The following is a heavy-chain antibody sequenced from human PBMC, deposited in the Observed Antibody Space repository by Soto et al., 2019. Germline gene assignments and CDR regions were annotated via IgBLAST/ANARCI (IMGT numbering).Heavy chain of an antibody. CDR3: ARSPLVPAAPYYSYRLDV. J-gene: IGHJ6*02. Sequence: QVQLVQSGAEVKKPGSSVKVSCKASGGTFSSYAISWVRQAPGQGLEWMGGIIPIFGTAHYAQKFQGRVTLPAYESTSTAYMELSSLRSEHTAVYYCARSPLVPAAPYYSYRLDVWGHGTTVTVSS. CDR2: IIPIFGTA. CDR1: GGTFSSYA. D-gene: IGHD2-2*01. V-gene: IGHV1-69*12.